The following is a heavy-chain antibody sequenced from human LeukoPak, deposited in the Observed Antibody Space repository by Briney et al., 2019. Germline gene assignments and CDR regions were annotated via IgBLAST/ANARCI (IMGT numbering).Heavy chain of an antibody. Sequence: PSETLSLTCAVYGGSFSGYYWSWIRQPPGKGLEWIGEINHSGSTYYNPSLKSRVTMSVDTSKNQFSLKLSSVTAADTAVYYCARGDSSSWYDAFDIWGQGTMVTVSS. D-gene: IGHD6-13*01. J-gene: IGHJ3*02. V-gene: IGHV4-34*01. CDR1: GGSFSGYY. CDR3: ARGDSSSWYDAFDI. CDR2: INHSGST.